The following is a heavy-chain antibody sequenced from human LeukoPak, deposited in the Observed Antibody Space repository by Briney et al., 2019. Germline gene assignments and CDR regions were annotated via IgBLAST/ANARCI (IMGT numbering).Heavy chain of an antibody. CDR1: GGSISSYY. CDR3: ACDLAAAGP. J-gene: IGHJ5*02. V-gene: IGHV4-59*01. Sequence: PSETLSLTCTVSGGSISSYYWSWIRQPPGKGLEWIGYIYYSGSTNYNPSLKSRVTISVDTSKNQFSLKLSSVTAAGTAVYYCACDLAAAGPWGQGTLVTVSS. CDR2: IYYSGST. D-gene: IGHD6-13*01.